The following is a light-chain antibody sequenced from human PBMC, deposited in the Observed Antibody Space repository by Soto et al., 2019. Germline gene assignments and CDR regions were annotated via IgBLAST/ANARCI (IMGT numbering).Light chain of an antibody. V-gene: IGKV3-20*01. J-gene: IGKJ2*01. CDR1: QSVSSSY. CDR3: QQYGSSPLT. Sequence: EIVLTQSPGTLSLSPGERATLSCRASQSVSSSYLAWYQQKPGPAPRLLIYGASSRATGLPDRFSGSGSGTDFTLTISRLEPEDFAVYYCQQYGSSPLTFGQGTKLEIK. CDR2: GAS.